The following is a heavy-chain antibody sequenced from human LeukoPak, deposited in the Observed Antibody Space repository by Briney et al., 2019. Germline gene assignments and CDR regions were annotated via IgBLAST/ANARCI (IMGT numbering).Heavy chain of an antibody. Sequence: PGGSLRLSCAASGFTVSSNYMSWARQAPGKGLEWVSVIYSGGSTYYADSVKGRFTISRDNSKNTLYLQMNSLRAEDTAVYYCARVRAATPDYWGQGTLVTVSS. CDR2: IYSGGST. CDR1: GFTVSSNY. D-gene: IGHD2-2*01. J-gene: IGHJ4*02. CDR3: ARVRAATPDY. V-gene: IGHV3-53*01.